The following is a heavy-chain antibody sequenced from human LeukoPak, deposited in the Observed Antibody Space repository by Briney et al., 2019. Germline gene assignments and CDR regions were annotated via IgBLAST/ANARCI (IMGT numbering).Heavy chain of an antibody. CDR3: ARGPVYSGYVDY. CDR2: IYTSGST. Sequence: SETLFLTCTVSGGSISSYYWSWIRQPAGKGLEWIGRIYTSGSTNYNPSLKSRVTISVDTSKNQFSLKLSSVTAADTAVYYCARGPVYSGYVDYWGQGTLVTVSS. CDR1: GGSISSYY. V-gene: IGHV4-4*07. J-gene: IGHJ4*02. D-gene: IGHD5-12*01.